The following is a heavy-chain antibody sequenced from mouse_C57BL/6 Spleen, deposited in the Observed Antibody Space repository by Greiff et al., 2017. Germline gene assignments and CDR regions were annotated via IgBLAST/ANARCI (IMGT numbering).Heavy chain of an antibody. CDR2: ISSGGDYI. D-gene: IGHD1-1*01. Sequence: EVMLVESGEGLVKPGGSLKLSCAASGFTFSSYAMSWVRQTPEKRLEWVAYISSGGDYIYYADTVKGRFTISRDNARNTLYLQMSSLKSEDTAMYYCTIEGYGSSYDYAMDYWGQGTSVTVSS. V-gene: IGHV5-9-1*02. CDR1: GFTFSSYA. CDR3: TIEGYGSSYDYAMDY. J-gene: IGHJ4*01.